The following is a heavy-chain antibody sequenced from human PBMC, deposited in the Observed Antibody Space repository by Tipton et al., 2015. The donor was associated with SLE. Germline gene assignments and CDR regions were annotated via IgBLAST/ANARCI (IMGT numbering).Heavy chain of an antibody. CDR2: INHSGST. CDR3: ARERGWDYDRSGYPDY. Sequence: TLSLTCAVYGGSFSGYYWSWIRQPPGKGLEWIGEINHSGSTNYNPSLKSRLTISLDTSKNQFSLKLSSVTAADTAVYYCARERGWDYDRSGYPDYWGQGTLVTGCS. J-gene: IGHJ4*02. CDR1: GGSFSGYY. D-gene: IGHD3-22*01. V-gene: IGHV4-34*01.